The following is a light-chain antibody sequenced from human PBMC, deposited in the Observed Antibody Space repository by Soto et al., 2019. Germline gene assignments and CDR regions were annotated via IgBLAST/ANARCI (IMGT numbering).Light chain of an antibody. CDR3: HQASSFPLT. J-gene: IGKJ4*01. V-gene: IGKV1-12*01. Sequence: DIQMTQSPSSVSASVGDTVTITCRASQVISSWLAWYQHKPGRAPKLLIYKASNLQPGVPSRFSGSGSEADYKFTLTIRNLQPEDFATYYCHQASSFPLTFGGGTKVEIK. CDR2: KAS. CDR1: QVISSW.